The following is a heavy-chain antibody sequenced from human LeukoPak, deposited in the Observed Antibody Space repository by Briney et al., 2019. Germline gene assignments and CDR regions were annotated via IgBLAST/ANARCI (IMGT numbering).Heavy chain of an antibody. CDR1: GGTFSSYA. Sequence: SVKVSCKASGGTFSSYAISWVRQAPGQGLEWMGGIIPILGIANYAQKFQGRVTITADKSTSTAYMELSSLRSEDTAVYYCARRVEAAKFDLYYYYGMDVWGQGTTVTVSS. J-gene: IGHJ6*02. CDR2: IIPILGIA. V-gene: IGHV1-69*10. D-gene: IGHD3-9*01. CDR3: ARRVEAAKFDLYYYYGMDV.